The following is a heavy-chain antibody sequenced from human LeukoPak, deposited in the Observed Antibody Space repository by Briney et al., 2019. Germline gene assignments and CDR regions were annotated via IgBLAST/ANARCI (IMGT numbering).Heavy chain of an antibody. D-gene: IGHD2-2*01. V-gene: IGHV3-23*01. Sequence: PGGSLRLSCAASGFTFSSYAMSWVRQAPGKGLEWVSAISGSGGSTYYADSVKGRFTISRDNSKNTLYLQVNSLRAEDTAVYYCAKDQVVPAATYYYYYYGMDVWGQGTTVTVSS. CDR3: AKDQVVPAATYYYYYYGMDV. J-gene: IGHJ6*02. CDR1: GFTFSSYA. CDR2: ISGSGGST.